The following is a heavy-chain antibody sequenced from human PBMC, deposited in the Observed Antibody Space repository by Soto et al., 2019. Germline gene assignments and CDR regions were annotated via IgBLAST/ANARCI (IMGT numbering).Heavy chain of an antibody. CDR1: GYTFTSYG. D-gene: IGHD1-7*01. CDR2: ISGYNGNT. Sequence: QVQLVQSGAEVKKPGASVKVSCKASGYTFTSYGISWVRQAPGQGLEWMGWISGYNGNTNYAQKLQGRVTMTTDTSTSTAYMELRSLRSDDTAVYYCARRRPGGLELPHQDQYWYFDLWGRGTLVTVSS. CDR3: ARRRPGGLELPHQDQYWYFDL. J-gene: IGHJ2*01. V-gene: IGHV1-18*01.